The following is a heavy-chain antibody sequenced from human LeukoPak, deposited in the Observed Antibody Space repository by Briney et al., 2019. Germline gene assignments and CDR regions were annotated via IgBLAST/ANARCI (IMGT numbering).Heavy chain of an antibody. CDR2: INHSGST. CDR3: ARGQGIAAAGCLDY. Sequence: PSETLSLTCAVYGGSFSGYYWSWIRQPPGKGLEWIGEINHSGSTNYNPSLKSRVTISVDTSKNQFSLKLSSVTAADTAVYYCARGQGIAAAGCLDYWGQGTLVTVSS. CDR1: GGSFSGYY. D-gene: IGHD6-13*01. J-gene: IGHJ4*02. V-gene: IGHV4-34*01.